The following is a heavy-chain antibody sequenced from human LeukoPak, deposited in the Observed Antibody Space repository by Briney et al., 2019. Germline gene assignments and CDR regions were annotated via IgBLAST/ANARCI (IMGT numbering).Heavy chain of an antibody. V-gene: IGHV1-3*01. J-gene: IGHJ5*02. CDR3: ARAGLVGSSWYTVGDNNWFDP. D-gene: IGHD6-13*01. Sequence: ASVTVSSKASGYTFTSYAMHWVRQAPGQRLEWMGWINAGNGNTKYSQKFQGRITITRDTSASTAYMELSSLISEDTAVYYCARAGLVGSSWYTVGDNNWFDPWGQGTLVTVSS. CDR1: GYTFTSYA. CDR2: INAGNGNT.